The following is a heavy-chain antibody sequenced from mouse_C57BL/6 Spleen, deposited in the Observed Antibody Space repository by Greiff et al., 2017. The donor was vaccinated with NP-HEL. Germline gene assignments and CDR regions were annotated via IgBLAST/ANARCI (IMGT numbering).Heavy chain of an antibody. Sequence: VQLKQSGAELVKPGASVKLSCTASGFNIKDYYMHWVKQRTEQGLEWIGRIDPEDGETKYAPKFQGKATITADTSSNTAYLQLSSLTSEDTAVYYCARSLQFITTVVDWYFDVWGTGTTVTVSS. D-gene: IGHD1-1*01. CDR1: GFNIKDYY. CDR3: ARSLQFITTVVDWYFDV. J-gene: IGHJ1*03. CDR2: IDPEDGET. V-gene: IGHV14-2*01.